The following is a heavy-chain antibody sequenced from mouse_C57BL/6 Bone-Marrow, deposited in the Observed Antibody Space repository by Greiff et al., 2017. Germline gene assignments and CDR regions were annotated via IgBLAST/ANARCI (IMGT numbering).Heavy chain of an antibody. CDR3: VAFYWYFDV. J-gene: IGHJ1*03. V-gene: IGHV10-1*01. CDR1: GFSFNTYA. Sequence: EVKLVESGGGLVQPKGSLKLSCAASGFSFNTYAMNWVRLAPGKGLEWVARIRSKSNNYATYYADSVKDRFTISRDDSESMLYLQMNNLKTEDTAMYYCVAFYWYFDVWGTGTTVTVSS. CDR2: IRSKSNNYAT.